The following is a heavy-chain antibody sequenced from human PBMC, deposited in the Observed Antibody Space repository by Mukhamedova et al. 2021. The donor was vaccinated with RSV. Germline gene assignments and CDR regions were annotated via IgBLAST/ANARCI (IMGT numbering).Heavy chain of an antibody. CDR3: ASPAPDYGDYGFHH. J-gene: IGHJ1*01. Sequence: MSWVRQAPGKGLEWVANIKQDGREKKYVDSVKGRFTISRDNTKNAVYLQMSSLRVEDTALYYCASPAPDYGDYGFHHWGQGSLV. D-gene: IGHD4-17*01. CDR2: IKQDGREK. V-gene: IGHV3-7*03.